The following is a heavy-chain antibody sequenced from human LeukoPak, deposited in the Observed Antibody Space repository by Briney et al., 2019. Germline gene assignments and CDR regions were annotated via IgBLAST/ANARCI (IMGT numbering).Heavy chain of an antibody. CDR1: GGSISSSTSY. CDR3: AREYGDLDY. D-gene: IGHD2-21*02. CDR2: IYYSGST. J-gene: IGHJ4*02. Sequence: PSETLSLTCTVSGGSISSSTSYWGWIRQPPEKGLEWIGTIYYSGSTFYNPSLKSRVSISIDTSKNQFSLKLSSVIDADTAVYYCAREYGDLDYWGQGTLVTVSS. V-gene: IGHV4-39*02.